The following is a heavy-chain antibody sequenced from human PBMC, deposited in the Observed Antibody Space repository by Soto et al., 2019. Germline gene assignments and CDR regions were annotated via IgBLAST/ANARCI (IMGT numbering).Heavy chain of an antibody. D-gene: IGHD2-2*01. V-gene: IGHV3-33*01. Sequence: VGSLRLSCAASGFTFSSYGMHWVRQAPGKGLEWVAVIWYDGSNKYYADSVKGRFTISRDNSKNTLYLQMNSLRAEDTAVYYCARDHGIVVVPAPPYYYGMDVWGKGT. CDR1: GFTFSSYG. CDR2: IWYDGSNK. CDR3: ARDHGIVVVPAPPYYYGMDV. J-gene: IGHJ6*04.